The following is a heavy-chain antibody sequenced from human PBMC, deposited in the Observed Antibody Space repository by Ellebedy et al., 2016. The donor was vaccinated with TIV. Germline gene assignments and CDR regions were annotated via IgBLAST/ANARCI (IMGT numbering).Heavy chain of an antibody. CDR1: GGSVSSGSYY. CDR2: IYYSGST. CDR3: ARSAAAEGDV. J-gene: IGHJ6*02. D-gene: IGHD6-25*01. V-gene: IGHV4-61*01. Sequence: SETLSLXXTVSGGSVSSGSYYWSWIRQPPGKGLEWIGYIYYSGSTNYNPSLKSRVTISVDTSKNQFSLKLSSVTAADTAVYYCARSAAAEGDVWGQGTTVTVSS.